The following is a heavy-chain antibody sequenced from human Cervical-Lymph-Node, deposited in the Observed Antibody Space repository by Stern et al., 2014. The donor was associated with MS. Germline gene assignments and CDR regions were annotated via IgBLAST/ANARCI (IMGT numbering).Heavy chain of an antibody. CDR3: TRGFWSGDDY. J-gene: IGHJ4*02. V-gene: IGHV4-59*01. Sequence: QVQLQESGPGLVRPSETLSLNCTVSGDSISRYYWNWIRQAPGKGLEWIGYLHYSGRTSYNPSFKSRVTISADTSKTQFSLRLTSVTTADTAVYFWTRGFWSGDDYWGQGTLVTVSS. CDR2: LHYSGRT. CDR1: GDSISRYY. D-gene: IGHD3-3*01.